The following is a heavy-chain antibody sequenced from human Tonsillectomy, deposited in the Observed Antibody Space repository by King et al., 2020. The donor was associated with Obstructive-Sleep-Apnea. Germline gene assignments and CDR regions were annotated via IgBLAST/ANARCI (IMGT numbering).Heavy chain of an antibody. CDR1: SDSISSYY. Sequence: VQLQESGPGLVKPSETLSLTCTVSSDSISSYYWSWIRQPPGKGLEWIGYISYSGSTNYNPSLKSRVTISVDTSNNQFSLRLSSLTAADTAVYYCATSIAAAGGGLFDYWGQGTLVTVSS. V-gene: IGHV4-59*01. CDR3: ATSIAAAGGGLFDY. D-gene: IGHD6-13*01. CDR2: ISYSGST. J-gene: IGHJ4*02.